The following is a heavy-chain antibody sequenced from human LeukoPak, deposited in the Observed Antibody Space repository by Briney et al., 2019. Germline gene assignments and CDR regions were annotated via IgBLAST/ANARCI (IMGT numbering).Heavy chain of an antibody. D-gene: IGHD1-26*01. CDR3: ARGGNYFMDAFDI. J-gene: IGHJ3*02. CDR2: IKQDGSEK. Sequence: GGSLRLSCAASGFTFSGYWMGWVRQAPGKGLEWVANIKQDGSEKSYVESVKGRFTISRDNAKNSLYLQMNSLRAEDTAVYYCARGGNYFMDAFDIWGQGTLVTVSS. V-gene: IGHV3-7*04. CDR1: GFTFSGYW.